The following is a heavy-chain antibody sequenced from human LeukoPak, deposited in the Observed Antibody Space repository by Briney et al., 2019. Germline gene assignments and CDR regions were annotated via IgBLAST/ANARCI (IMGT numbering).Heavy chain of an antibody. D-gene: IGHD6-19*01. Sequence: SQTLSLTCAISGDSVSSNNGAWNWIRQSPSRGLEWLGRTYYRSKWYNDYAESMRGRITISPDTSKNQFSLQLNSVTPDDTAVYYCARDFGNSGWYTFDYWGQGSLVTVSS. J-gene: IGHJ4*02. V-gene: IGHV6-1*01. CDR3: ARDFGNSGWYTFDY. CDR1: GDSVSSNNGA. CDR2: TYYRSKWYN.